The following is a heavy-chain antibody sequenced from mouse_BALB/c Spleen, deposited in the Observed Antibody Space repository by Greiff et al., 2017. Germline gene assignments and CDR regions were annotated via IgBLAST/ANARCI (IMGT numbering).Heavy chain of an antibody. CDR1: GYTFTDYA. Sequence: VQLQQSGAELVRPGVSVKISCKGSGYTFTDYAMHWVKQSHAKSLEWIGVISTYYGDASYNQKFKGKATMTVDKSSSTAYMELARLTSEDSAIYYCARGVVGSYWYFDVWGAGTTVTVSS. CDR2: ISTYYGDA. D-gene: IGHD1-1*01. CDR3: ARGVVGSYWYFDV. V-gene: IGHV1S137*01. J-gene: IGHJ1*01.